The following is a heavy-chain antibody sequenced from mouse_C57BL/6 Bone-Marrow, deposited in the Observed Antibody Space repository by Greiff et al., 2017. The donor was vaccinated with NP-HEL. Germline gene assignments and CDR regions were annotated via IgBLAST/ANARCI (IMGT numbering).Heavy chain of an antibody. CDR3: ARKGRQLLYFDY. J-gene: IGHJ2*01. CDR2: IYWDDDK. CDR1: GFSLSTSGMG. Sequence: QVTLKECGPGILQPSQTLSLTCSFSGFSLSTSGMGVSWNRQPPGQGLEWLVHIYWDDDKRYDPSLKSRPIISKDTSRNQLFLKITSVDTADTATYYCARKGRQLLYFDYWGQGTTLTVSS. V-gene: IGHV8-12*01. D-gene: IGHD3-2*01.